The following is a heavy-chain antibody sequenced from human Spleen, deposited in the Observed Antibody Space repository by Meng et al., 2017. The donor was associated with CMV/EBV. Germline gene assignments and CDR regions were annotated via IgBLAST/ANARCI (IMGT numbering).Heavy chain of an antibody. CDR2: INSDGSST. CDR1: GFTFSSYW. D-gene: IGHD6-6*01. CDR3: ARARAARHFDY. V-gene: IGHV3-74*01. Sequence: GESLKISCAASGFTFSSYWMHWVRQAPGKGLVWVSRINSDGSSTSYADSVKGRFTISRDNSKGTLYLQMNSLRAEDTAVYYCARARAARHFDYWGQGTLVTVSS. J-gene: IGHJ4*02.